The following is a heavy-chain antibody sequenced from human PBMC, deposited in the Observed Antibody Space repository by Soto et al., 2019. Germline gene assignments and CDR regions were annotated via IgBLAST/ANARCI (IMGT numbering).Heavy chain of an antibody. Sequence: RSLTCTVSGFSISSGYYWGWVRQPPGKGLEWSGSMYQSGTTYYNPSLKSRVTISINTSKNQFSLKLTSVTAADTAVYYCARDWYRDGYKGGYFDYWGQGTLVTVSS. CDR1: GFSISSGYY. V-gene: IGHV4-38-2*02. J-gene: IGHJ4*02. D-gene: IGHD1-26*01. CDR3: ARDWYRDGYKGGYFDY. CDR2: MYQSGTT.